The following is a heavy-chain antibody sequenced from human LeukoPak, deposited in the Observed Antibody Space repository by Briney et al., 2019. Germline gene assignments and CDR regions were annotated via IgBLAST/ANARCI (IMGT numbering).Heavy chain of an antibody. CDR1: GYTFTRYG. V-gene: IGHV1-18*01. D-gene: IGHD1-7*01. J-gene: IGHJ4*02. CDR3: ARDHSNWNYAPDF. CDR2: ISASNGNT. Sequence: ASVKVSCKASGYTFTRYGISWVRQAPGQGLQWLGWISASNGNTNYAQKFRDRVTMSTDTSTGTDYLDVRSLTSDDTAVYYCARDHSNWNYAPDFWGQGTLVIVSS.